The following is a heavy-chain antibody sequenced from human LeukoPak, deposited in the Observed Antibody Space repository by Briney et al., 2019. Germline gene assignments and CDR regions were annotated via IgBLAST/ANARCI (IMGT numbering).Heavy chain of an antibody. Sequence: PSETLSLTCTVSGGSISSSSYYWGWIRQPPGKGLEWIGSIYYSGSTYYNPSLKSRVTISVDTSKNQFSLKLSSVTAADTAVYYCARGGGYCSSTSCYALDYWGQGTLVTVSS. V-gene: IGHV4-39*01. CDR1: GGSISSSSYY. CDR3: ARGGGYCSSTSCYALDY. CDR2: IYYSGST. D-gene: IGHD2-2*01. J-gene: IGHJ4*02.